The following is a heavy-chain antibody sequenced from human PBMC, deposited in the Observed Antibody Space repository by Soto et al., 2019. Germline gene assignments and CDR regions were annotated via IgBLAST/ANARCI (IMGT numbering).Heavy chain of an antibody. V-gene: IGHV4-30-4*01. D-gene: IGHD4-17*01. CDR3: ARDSAVTTYSYYYYGMDV. J-gene: IGHJ6*02. Sequence: QVQLQESGPGLVKPSQTLSLTCTVSGGSISSGDYYWSWIRPPPGKGLEWIGDIYYRGSTYYNPSLKRRVTISVDTSKNQFSLKLSSVTAADTAVYYCARDSAVTTYSYYYYGMDVWGQGTTVTVSS. CDR2: IYYRGST. CDR1: GGSISSGDYY.